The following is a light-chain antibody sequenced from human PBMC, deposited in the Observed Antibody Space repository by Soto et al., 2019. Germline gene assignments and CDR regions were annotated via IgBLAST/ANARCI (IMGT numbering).Light chain of an antibody. Sequence: DIQMTQSPSSLSASVGDRVTITCRASQSISSYLNWYQQKPGKAPKLLIYAASSLQSGVPSRFTGSGSATDFTLTISSLQPEDFETYYCQQSYSTPWTSAQGTNVDIK. CDR1: QSISSY. J-gene: IGKJ1*01. CDR3: QQSYSTPWT. CDR2: AAS. V-gene: IGKV1-39*01.